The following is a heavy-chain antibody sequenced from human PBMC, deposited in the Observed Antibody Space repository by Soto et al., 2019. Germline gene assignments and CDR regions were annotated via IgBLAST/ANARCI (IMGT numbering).Heavy chain of an antibody. V-gene: IGHV2-5*02. D-gene: IGHD3-10*01. J-gene: IGHJ5*01. CDR2: IYWDDDK. CDR3: AHRLGMVREVIITENWFDP. CDR1: GFSLSTSGVG. Sequence: QITLKESGPTLVNPTQTLTLTCTFSGFSLSTSGVGVGWIRQPPGKALEWLALIYWDDDKRSSPSLKSRLTTTRDPSINLVVRTITNMDPVDTATYSFAHRLGMVREVIITENWFDPWVPETLVTVSS.